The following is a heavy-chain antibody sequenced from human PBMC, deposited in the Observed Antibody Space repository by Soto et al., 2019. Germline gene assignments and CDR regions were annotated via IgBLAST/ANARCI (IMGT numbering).Heavy chain of an antibody. CDR2: IIPIFGTA. V-gene: IGHV1-69*12. CDR1: GGTFSSYA. J-gene: IGHJ6*02. Sequence: QVQLVQSGAEVKKPGSSVKFSCKSSGGTFSSYAISWVRQAPGQGLEWMGGIIPIFGTADYAQKVQGRVTITAGETTTKAYMELSSLTPGGMAVYYRASVEILRDFYRMDVWGQGTRVTVSS. CDR3: ASVEILRDFYRMDV. D-gene: IGHD2-15*01.